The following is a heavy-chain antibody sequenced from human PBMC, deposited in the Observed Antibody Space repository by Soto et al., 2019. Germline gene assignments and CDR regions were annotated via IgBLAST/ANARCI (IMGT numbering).Heavy chain of an antibody. CDR3: AKVFFGEQLGFDY. CDR2: ISGSGGST. CDR1: GFTFSSYA. J-gene: IGHJ4*02. D-gene: IGHD1-1*01. Sequence: GGSLRLSCAASGFTFSSYAMSWVRQAPGKGLEWVSAISGSGGSTYYADSVKGRFTISRDNSKNTLYLQMNSLRAEDTAIYYCAKVFFGEQLGFDYWGKGTLVTVSS. V-gene: IGHV3-23*01.